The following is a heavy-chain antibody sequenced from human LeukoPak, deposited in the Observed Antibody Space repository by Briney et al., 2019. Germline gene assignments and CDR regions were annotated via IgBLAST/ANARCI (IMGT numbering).Heavy chain of an antibody. V-gene: IGHV3-49*05. J-gene: IGHJ1*01. CDR3: TRDPAPAAIGYFQH. CDR1: GFTFSSYA. Sequence: KPGGSLRLSCAASGFTFSSYAMSWFRQAPGKGLEWVGFIRSKAYGGTTEYAASVKGRFTISRDDSKSIAYLQMNSLKTEDTAVYYCTRDPAPAAIGYFQHWGQGTLVTVSS. CDR2: IRSKAYGGTT. D-gene: IGHD2-2*01.